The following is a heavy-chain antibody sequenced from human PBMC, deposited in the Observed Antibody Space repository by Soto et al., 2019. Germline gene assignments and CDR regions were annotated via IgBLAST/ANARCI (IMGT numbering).Heavy chain of an antibody. CDR1: GGTFSSYA. CDR2: IIPIFGTA. CDR3: AREDYYDSSGDKNWFDL. V-gene: IGHV1-69*01. J-gene: IGHJ5*02. D-gene: IGHD3-22*01. Sequence: QVQLVQSGAEVKKPGSSVKVSCKASGGTFSSYAISWVRQAPGQGLEWMGGIIPIFGTANYAQKFQGRVTITADESTSTAYMELSSLRSEDTAVYYCAREDYYDSSGDKNWFDLWGQGTLVTVSS.